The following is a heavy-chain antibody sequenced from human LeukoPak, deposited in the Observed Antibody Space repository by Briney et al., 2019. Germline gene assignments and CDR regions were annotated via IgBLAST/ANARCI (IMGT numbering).Heavy chain of an antibody. CDR2: INHSGST. CDR1: GGSFSGYY. J-gene: IGHJ5*02. Sequence: SKTLSLTCAVYGGSFSGYYWSWIRQPPGKGLEWIGEINHSGSTNYNPSLKSRVTISVDTSKNQFSLKLSSVTAADTAVYYCARSGVPAARLGSRWFAPWGQGTLVTVSS. V-gene: IGHV4-34*01. D-gene: IGHD2-2*01. CDR3: ARSGVPAARLGSRWFAP.